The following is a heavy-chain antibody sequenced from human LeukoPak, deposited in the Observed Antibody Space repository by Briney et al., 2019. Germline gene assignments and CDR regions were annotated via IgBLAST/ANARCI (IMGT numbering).Heavy chain of an antibody. CDR2: ISAYNGNT. V-gene: IGHV1-18*01. CDR3: ARGRDIVVVPAGMSGYYYMDV. Sequence: GASVKVSCKASGYTFTSYGISWVRQAPGQGLEWMGWISAYNGNTNYAQKFQGRVTITTDESTSTAYMELSSLRSEDTAVYYCARGRDIVVVPAGMSGYYYMDVWGKGTTVTVSS. D-gene: IGHD2-2*01. CDR1: GYTFTSYG. J-gene: IGHJ6*03.